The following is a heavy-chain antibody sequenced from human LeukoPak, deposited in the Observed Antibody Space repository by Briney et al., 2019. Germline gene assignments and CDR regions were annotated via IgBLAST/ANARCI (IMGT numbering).Heavy chain of an antibody. Sequence: GESLKISCKGSGYSFTSYWIGWVRQMPGKGLEWMGSIYPSDGDTIYSPSFQGQVTMSADKSITTAYLQWRSLKASDTGTYYCARRGYGSGSYFSYWGQGTVVTV. CDR3: ARRGYGSGSYFSY. CDR1: GYSFTSYW. D-gene: IGHD3-10*01. V-gene: IGHV5-51*06. J-gene: IGHJ4*02. CDR2: IYPSDGDT.